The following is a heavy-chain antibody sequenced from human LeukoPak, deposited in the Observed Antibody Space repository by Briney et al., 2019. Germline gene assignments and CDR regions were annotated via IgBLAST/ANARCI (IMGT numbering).Heavy chain of an antibody. CDR3: ARHVITNPYYYDSSGYWN. CDR1: GFTFSSYA. Sequence: GSLRLSCAASGFTFSSYAMSWIRQPPGKGLEWIGSIYYSGSTYYNPSLKSRVTISVDTSKNQFSLKLSSVTAADTAVYYCARHVITNPYYYDSSGYWNWGQGTLVTVSS. V-gene: IGHV4-39*01. J-gene: IGHJ4*02. D-gene: IGHD3-22*01. CDR2: IYYSGST.